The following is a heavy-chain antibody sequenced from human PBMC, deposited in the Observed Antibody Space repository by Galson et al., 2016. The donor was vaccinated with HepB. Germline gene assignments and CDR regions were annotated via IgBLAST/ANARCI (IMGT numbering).Heavy chain of an antibody. Sequence: SLRLSCAASGFLFSDYGMHWVRQAPGKGLEWVAVIAYDGTNDHYADSVRGRFTISRDNSQNTLYLQMTSLSREDTAVYYCAKPRYYYGSGNYGMDGWGQGTTVTVSS. J-gene: IGHJ6*02. CDR3: AKPRYYYGSGNYGMDG. V-gene: IGHV3-30*18. D-gene: IGHD3-10*01. CDR2: IAYDGTND. CDR1: GFLFSDYG.